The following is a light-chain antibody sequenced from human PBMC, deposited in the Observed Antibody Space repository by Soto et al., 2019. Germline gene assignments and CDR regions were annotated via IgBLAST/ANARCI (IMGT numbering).Light chain of an antibody. CDR3: ISYTNSHTRV. CDR1: SSDVGGYDF. V-gene: IGLV2-14*01. Sequence: QSALTQPASVSGAPGQSITISCTGTSSDVGGYDFVSWYQHHPGKVPKLIIYDVNNRPSGLSNRFSGSKSGNTASLTISGLQTDDEADYYCISYTNSHTRVFGTGPKVTVL. J-gene: IGLJ1*01. CDR2: DVN.